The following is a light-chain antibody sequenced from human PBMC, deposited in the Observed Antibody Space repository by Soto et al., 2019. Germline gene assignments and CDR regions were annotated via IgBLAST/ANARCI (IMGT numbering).Light chain of an antibody. Sequence: ETVMTQSPATLSVSPGERATLSCRASQSVSSNLAWYQQKPGQAPRLLIYGASTRAPGIPARFSGSGSGTDFTLTISSLQSEDFAVYYCQQYTHWPRTFGQGTKVDVK. V-gene: IGKV3-15*01. CDR2: GAS. J-gene: IGKJ1*01. CDR1: QSVSSN. CDR3: QQYTHWPRT.